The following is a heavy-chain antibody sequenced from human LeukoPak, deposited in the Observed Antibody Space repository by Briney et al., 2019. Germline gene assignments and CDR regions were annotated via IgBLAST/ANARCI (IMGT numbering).Heavy chain of an antibody. D-gene: IGHD2-2*01. J-gene: IGHJ4*02. CDR3: ASVVVPAALGY. Sequence: PSETLSLTCAVYGRSFSGYYWSWIRQPPGKGLEWIGEINHSGSTNYNPSLKSRVTISVDTSKNQFSLKLSSVTAADTAVYYCASVVVPAALGYWGQGTLVTVSS. CDR1: GRSFSGYY. V-gene: IGHV4-34*01. CDR2: INHSGST.